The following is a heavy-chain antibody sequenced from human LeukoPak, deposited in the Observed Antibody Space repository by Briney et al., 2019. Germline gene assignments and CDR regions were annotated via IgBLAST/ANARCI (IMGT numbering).Heavy chain of an antibody. CDR2: IYHSGST. V-gene: IGHV4-4*02. Sequence: SETLSLTCAVSGGSISSSNWWSWVRQPPGKGLEWGGEIYHSGSTNYNPSLKSRVNISVDKSKKQFSLQLNSVSPEDTAVYYCARQTKVAPAINRNNWFDPWGQGTLVTVSS. CDR3: ARQTKVAPAINRNNWFDP. D-gene: IGHD6-25*01. J-gene: IGHJ5*02. CDR1: GGSISSSNW.